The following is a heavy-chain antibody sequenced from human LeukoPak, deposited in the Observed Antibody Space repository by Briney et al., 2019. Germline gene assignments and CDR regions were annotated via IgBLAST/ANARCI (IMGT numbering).Heavy chain of an antibody. CDR2: INPNSGGT. J-gene: IGHJ4*02. V-gene: IGHV1-2*02. D-gene: IGHD4-23*01. CDR3: ASVPDFYGGPLWY. CDR1: GYTFTGYY. Sequence: ASVKVSCKASGYTFTGYYMHWVRQAPGQGLEWMGWINPNSGGTNYAQKFQGRVTMTMDTSIRTAYMELSRLRSDDTAVYYCASVPDFYGGPLWYWGQGTLVTVSS.